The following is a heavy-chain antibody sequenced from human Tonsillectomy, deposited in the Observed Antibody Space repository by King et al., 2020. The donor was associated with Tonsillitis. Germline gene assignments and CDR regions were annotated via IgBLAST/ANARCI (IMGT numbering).Heavy chain of an antibody. J-gene: IGHJ3*02. Sequence: VQLVESGGGLVQPGGSLRLSCAASGFTFSSYEMNWVRQAPGKGLEWVSFISRSGRTIYYGESVKGRFTISRDNAKNSLYLQMNTPRAEDTAIYYCAREDGDADAFDIWGQGTMVTVSS. D-gene: IGHD5-24*01. CDR1: GFTFSSYE. CDR3: AREDGDADAFDI. V-gene: IGHV3-48*03. CDR2: ISRSGRTI.